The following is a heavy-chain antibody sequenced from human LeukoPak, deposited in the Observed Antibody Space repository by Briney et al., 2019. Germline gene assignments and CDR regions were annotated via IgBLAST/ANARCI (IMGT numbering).Heavy chain of an antibody. J-gene: IGHJ4*02. CDR1: GGSFSGYY. D-gene: IGHD2-21*02. V-gene: IGHV4-34*01. Sequence: SETLSLTCAVYGGSFSGYYWSWIRQPPGKGLEWIGEINHSGSTNYNPSLKSRVTISVDTSKNQFSLKLSSVTAADTAVYYCARGPRRRIVVVTAIPYFDYWGQGTLVTVSS. CDR2: INHSGST. CDR3: ARGPRRRIVVVTAIPYFDY.